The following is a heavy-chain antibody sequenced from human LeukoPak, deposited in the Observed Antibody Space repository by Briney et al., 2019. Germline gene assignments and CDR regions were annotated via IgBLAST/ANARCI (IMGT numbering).Heavy chain of an antibody. J-gene: IGHJ1*01. Sequence: PGGSLRLSCAASGFTFSNTWMSWVRQAPGKGLEWVGRIKSKTDGGTTDYAAPVKGRFTISRDDSKNTLYLQMNSLKTEDTAVYYCTRGPPGLTVTYFQHWGQGTLVTVSS. CDR1: GFTFSNTW. CDR3: TRGPPGLTVTYFQH. CDR2: IKSKTDGGTT. V-gene: IGHV3-15*01. D-gene: IGHD4-11*01.